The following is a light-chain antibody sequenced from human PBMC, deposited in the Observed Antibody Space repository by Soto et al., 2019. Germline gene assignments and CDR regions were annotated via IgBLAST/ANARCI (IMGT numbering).Light chain of an antibody. CDR3: QHYGSSSPIT. Sequence: EIVLTQSPGTLSLSPGERATLSCRASQSISGTYLAWYQQKPGQAPRLLIYGALSRATGIPDRFSGSGSGTDFTLTISSLEPEDFAVYYCQHYGSSSPITFGPGTKVDIK. CDR2: GAL. J-gene: IGKJ3*01. V-gene: IGKV3-20*01. CDR1: QSISGTY.